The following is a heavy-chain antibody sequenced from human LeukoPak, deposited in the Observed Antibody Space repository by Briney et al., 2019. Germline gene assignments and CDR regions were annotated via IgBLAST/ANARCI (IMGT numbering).Heavy chain of an antibody. CDR3: ARDVSGGSLEYYYYGMDV. J-gene: IGHJ6*02. CDR1: GFTVSSNY. D-gene: IGHD2-15*01. Sequence: GGSLRLSCAASGFTVSSNYMSWVRQAPGKGLEWVSVIYSGGSTYYADSVKGRFTISRDNAKNSLYLQMNSLRAEDTAVYYCARDVSGGSLEYYYYGMDVWGQGTTVTVSS. CDR2: IYSGGST. V-gene: IGHV3-66*01.